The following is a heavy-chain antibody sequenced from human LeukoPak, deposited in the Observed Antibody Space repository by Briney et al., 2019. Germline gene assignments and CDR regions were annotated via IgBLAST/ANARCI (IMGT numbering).Heavy chain of an antibody. D-gene: IGHD6-13*01. Sequence: GGSLRLSCAASGFTFSSYSMNWVRQAPGKGLEWVSSISSSSSYIYYADSVKGRFTISRDNSNNTLYLQMNSLRAEDTAVYYCAKSRIAATGLSDYWGQGTLVTVSS. CDR1: GFTFSSYS. V-gene: IGHV3-21*01. CDR3: AKSRIAATGLSDY. J-gene: IGHJ4*02. CDR2: ISSSSSYI.